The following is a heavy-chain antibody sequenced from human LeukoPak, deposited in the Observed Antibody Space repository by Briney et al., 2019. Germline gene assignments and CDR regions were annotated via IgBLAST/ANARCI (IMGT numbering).Heavy chain of an antibody. CDR2: INWNGGST. CDR1: GFTFDDYG. V-gene: IGHV3-20*04. D-gene: IGHD3-3*01. J-gene: IGHJ4*02. Sequence: RPGGSLRLSCAASGFTFDDYGMSWVRQAPGKGLEWVSGINWNGGSTGYADSVKGRFTISRDNAKNSLYLQMNSLRAEDTALYYCARGGLPKIFGVVIIKELDYWGQGTLVTVSS. CDR3: ARGGLPKIFGVVIIKELDY.